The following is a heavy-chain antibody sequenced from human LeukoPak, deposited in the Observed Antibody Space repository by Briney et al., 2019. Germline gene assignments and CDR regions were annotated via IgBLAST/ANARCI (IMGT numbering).Heavy chain of an antibody. D-gene: IGHD3-22*01. CDR1: GFTLSSYW. J-gene: IGHJ1*01. CDR3: ARAPSEIGGYYPEYFRH. CDR2: IKSDGRT. V-gene: IGHV3-74*01. Sequence: GGSLRLSCAASGFTLSSYWMHWVRQALGKGLEWVSRIKSDGRTNYADSVKGRFTISRDNAKNTVSLQMNSLRAEDTGVYYCARAPSEIGGYYPEYFRHWGQGTLVIVSS.